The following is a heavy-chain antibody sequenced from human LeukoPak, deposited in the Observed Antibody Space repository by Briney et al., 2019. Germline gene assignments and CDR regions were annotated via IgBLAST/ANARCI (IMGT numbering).Heavy chain of an antibody. Sequence: SETLSLTCTVSGGSISSYYWSWFRQPPGKGLEWIGYIYYSGSTNYNPSLKSRVTISVDTSKNQFSLKLSSVTAADTAVYYCARGELGIEDAFDIWGQGTMVTVSS. D-gene: IGHD7-27*01. J-gene: IGHJ3*02. CDR2: IYYSGST. V-gene: IGHV4-59*01. CDR3: ARGELGIEDAFDI. CDR1: GGSISSYY.